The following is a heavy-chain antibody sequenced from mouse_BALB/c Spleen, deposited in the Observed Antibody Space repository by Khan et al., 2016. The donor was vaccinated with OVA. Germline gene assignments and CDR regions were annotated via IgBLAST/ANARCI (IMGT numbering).Heavy chain of an antibody. CDR3: TRGTGVDIYWYFDV. CDR2: IRNKANGYTT. Sequence: EVELVESGGGLVQPGGSLRLSCATSGFTFTDYYMSWVRQPPGKALEWLGFIRNKANGYTTEYSASVKARFTISTDTSQSVLYLHMNTLRVEDSATYYCTRGTGVDIYWYFDVWGAGTTVTVSA. CDR1: GFTFTDYY. D-gene: IGHD1-1*01. V-gene: IGHV7-3*02. J-gene: IGHJ1*01.